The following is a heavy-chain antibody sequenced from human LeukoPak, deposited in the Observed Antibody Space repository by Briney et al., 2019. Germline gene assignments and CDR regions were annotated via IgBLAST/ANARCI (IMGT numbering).Heavy chain of an antibody. CDR3: ARLPSYYYGSGSPDY. Sequence: GESLKISCKGSGYSFTSYWIGWVRQMPGKGLEWMGIIYPGDSDTRYSPSFQGQVTISADKSISTAYLQWSSLKASDTAMYYCARLPSYYYGSGSPDYWGQGTLVTVSS. J-gene: IGHJ4*02. D-gene: IGHD3-10*01. CDR2: IYPGDSDT. V-gene: IGHV5-51*01. CDR1: GYSFTSYW.